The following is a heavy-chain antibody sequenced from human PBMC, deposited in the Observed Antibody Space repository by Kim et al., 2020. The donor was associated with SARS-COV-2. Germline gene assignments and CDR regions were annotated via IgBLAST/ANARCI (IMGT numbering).Heavy chain of an antibody. CDR1: GFTFSSYA. J-gene: IGHJ4*02. V-gene: IGHV3-30*04. CDR3: ARIRSGSYRGGFDY. CDR2: LSYDGSNK. D-gene: IGHD3-10*01. Sequence: GGSLRLSCAASGFTFSSYAMHWVRQAPGKGLEWVAVLSYDGSNKYYADSVKGRFTISRDNSKNTLYLQMNSLRAEDTAVYYCARIRSGSYRGGFDYWGQGTLVTVSS.